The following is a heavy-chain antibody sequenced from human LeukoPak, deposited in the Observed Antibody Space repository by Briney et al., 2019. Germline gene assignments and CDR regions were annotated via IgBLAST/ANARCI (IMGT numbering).Heavy chain of an antibody. Sequence: VASVKVSCKASGYTFTSYYMHWVRQAPGQGLEWMGIINPSGGSTSYAQKFQGRVTMTRDTSTSTVYVELSSLRSEDTAVYYCARIYYDSSGYHEQDFDYWGQGTLVTVSS. CDR2: INPSGGST. V-gene: IGHV1-46*01. CDR1: GYTFTSYY. CDR3: ARIYYDSSGYHEQDFDY. D-gene: IGHD3-22*01. J-gene: IGHJ4*02.